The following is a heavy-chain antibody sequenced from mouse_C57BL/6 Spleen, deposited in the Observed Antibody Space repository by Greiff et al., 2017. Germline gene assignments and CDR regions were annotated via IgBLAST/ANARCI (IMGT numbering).Heavy chain of an antibody. Sequence: VKLMESGAELVRPGTSVKVSCKASGYAFTNYLIEWVKQRPGQGLEWIGVINPGSGGTNYNEKFKGKATLTADKSSSTAYMQLSSLTSEDSAVYFCARGGDGYLFDYWGQGTTLTVSS. CDR1: GYAFTNYL. D-gene: IGHD2-3*01. CDR2: INPGSGGT. V-gene: IGHV1-54*01. CDR3: ARGGDGYLFDY. J-gene: IGHJ2*01.